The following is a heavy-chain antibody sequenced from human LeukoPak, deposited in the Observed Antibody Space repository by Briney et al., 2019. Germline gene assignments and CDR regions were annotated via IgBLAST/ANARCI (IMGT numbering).Heavy chain of an antibody. CDR3: ARCVAVAGIPFDY. CDR1: GGSISSSSYY. V-gene: IGHV4-39*01. CDR2: IYYSGST. J-gene: IGHJ4*02. Sequence: PSETLSLTCTVSGGSISSSSYYWGWLRQPPGKGLERIGSIYYSGSTYYNPSLKSRVTISVDTSKNQYSLKLSSVTASDTAVYYCARCVAVAGIPFDYWGQGTLVTVSS. D-gene: IGHD6-19*01.